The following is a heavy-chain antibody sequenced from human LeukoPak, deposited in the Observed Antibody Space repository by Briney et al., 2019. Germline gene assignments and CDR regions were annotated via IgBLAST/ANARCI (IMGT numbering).Heavy chain of an antibody. CDR1: GYTLTELS. V-gene: IGHV1-24*01. D-gene: IGHD1-26*01. Sequence: ASVKVSCKVSGYTLTELSMHWVRQAPGKGLEWMGGFDPEDGETIYGQKFQGRVTMTEDTSTDTAYMELSSLRSEDTAVYYCATDPVGASTFDYWGQGTLVTVSS. CDR3: ATDPVGASTFDY. CDR2: FDPEDGET. J-gene: IGHJ4*02.